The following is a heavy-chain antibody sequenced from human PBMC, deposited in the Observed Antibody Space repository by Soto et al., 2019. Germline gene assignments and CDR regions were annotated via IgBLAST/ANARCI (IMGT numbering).Heavy chain of an antibody. CDR1: GFTFSTYW. CDR3: VRGCGRASCPYFFDY. V-gene: IGHV3-7*01. J-gene: IGHJ4*02. Sequence: EVQLVESGGGLVQPGGSLRLSCAASGFTFSTYWMSWVRQAPGKGLEWVATIRQDGSEKHHVDSVEGRFTISIDNAKNSMYLQTNSLRAEDTAMYYCVRGCGRASCPYFFDYWGQGTLVSVSS. CDR2: IRQDGSEK. D-gene: IGHD2-2*01.